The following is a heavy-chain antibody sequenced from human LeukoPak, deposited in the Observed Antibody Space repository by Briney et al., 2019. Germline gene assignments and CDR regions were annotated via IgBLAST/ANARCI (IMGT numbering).Heavy chain of an antibody. CDR3: ARDTELNWNDGGLDY. D-gene: IGHD1-1*01. J-gene: IGHJ4*02. Sequence: GGSLRLSCAASGFTFSSYWMHWVRQAPGKGLVWVSRINSDGSSTSYADSVKGRFTISRDNAKNSLYLQMNSLRAEDTALYHCARDTELNWNDGGLDYWGQGTLVTVSS. CDR2: INSDGSST. CDR1: GFTFSSYW. V-gene: IGHV3-74*01.